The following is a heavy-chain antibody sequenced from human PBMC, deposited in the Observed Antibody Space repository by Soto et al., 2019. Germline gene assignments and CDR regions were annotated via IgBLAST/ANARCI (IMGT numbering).Heavy chain of an antibody. J-gene: IGHJ4*02. V-gene: IGHV5-51*01. Sequence: GESLKSSCKGSGYSFTSDWIGWVRQMPGKGLEWMGIIYPGDSDTRYSPSFQGQVTISADKSISTAYLQWSSLKASDTAMYYCARQVQRAGYYFDYWGQGTLVTVSS. CDR2: IYPGDSDT. CDR1: GYSFTSDW. CDR3: ARQVQRAGYYFDY.